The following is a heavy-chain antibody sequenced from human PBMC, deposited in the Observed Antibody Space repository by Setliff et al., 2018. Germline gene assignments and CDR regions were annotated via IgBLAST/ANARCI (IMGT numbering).Heavy chain of an antibody. CDR2: VYWDGDQ. V-gene: IGHV2-5*02. J-gene: IGHJ5*02. CDR1: GFSLNTTGEG. Sequence: SGPTLVNPTQTLTLTCTFSGFSLNTTGEGVGWIRQPPGKALEWLALVYWDGDQRYSPSLNSRLSITKDSSKGQVFLTMTNMDPVDTATYYCALRRGNEWHLVRWFDPWGPGIQVTVSS. CDR3: ALRRGNEWHLVRWFDP. D-gene: IGHD6-6*01.